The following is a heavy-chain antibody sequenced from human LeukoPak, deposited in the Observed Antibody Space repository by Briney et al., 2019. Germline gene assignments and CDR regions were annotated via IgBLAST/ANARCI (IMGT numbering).Heavy chain of an antibody. J-gene: IGHJ6*02. D-gene: IGHD5-18*01. CDR2: ISNNGGYA. Sequence: GGSLRLSCAASGFTFSSSAMSWVRQAPGKGLEWVSAISNNGGYAYYADSVQGRFTISRDNAKNSLYLQMNSLRAEDTAVYYCARPADTAMPPYYYGMDVWGQGTTVTVSS. V-gene: IGHV3-23*01. CDR1: GFTFSSSA. CDR3: ARPADTAMPPYYYGMDV.